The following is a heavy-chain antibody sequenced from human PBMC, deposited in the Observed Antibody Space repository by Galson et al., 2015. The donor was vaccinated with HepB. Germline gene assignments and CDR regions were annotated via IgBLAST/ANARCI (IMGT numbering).Heavy chain of an antibody. V-gene: IGHV3-21*01. CDR2: ISSSSSYI. D-gene: IGHD3-10*01. CDR1: GFTFSSYS. J-gene: IGHJ6*02. Sequence: SLRLSCAASGFTFSSYSMNWVRQAPGKGLEWVSSISSSSSYIYYADSVKGRFTISRDNAKNSLYLQMNSLRAEDTAVYYCARETYYYGSGSPPLTFDGMDVWGQGTTVTVSS. CDR3: ARETYYYGSGSPPLTFDGMDV.